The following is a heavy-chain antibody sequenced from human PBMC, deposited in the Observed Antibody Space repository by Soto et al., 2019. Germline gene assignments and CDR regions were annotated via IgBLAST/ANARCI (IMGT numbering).Heavy chain of an antibody. CDR1: GGSISSYY. D-gene: IGHD3-22*01. J-gene: IGHJ4*02. V-gene: IGHV4-59*01. Sequence: PSETLSLTCTVSGGSISSYYWSWIRQPPGKGLEWIGYIYYSGSTNYNPSLKSRVTISVDTSKNQFSLKLSSVTAADTAVYYCARESYDSSGYPAAFDYWGQGTLVTVSS. CDR2: IYYSGST. CDR3: ARESYDSSGYPAAFDY.